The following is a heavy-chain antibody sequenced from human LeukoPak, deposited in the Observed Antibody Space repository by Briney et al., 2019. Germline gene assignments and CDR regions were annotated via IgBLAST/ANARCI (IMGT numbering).Heavy chain of an antibody. D-gene: IGHD1-7*01. CDR2: IYYSGST. J-gene: IGHJ3*02. V-gene: IGHV4-59*08. CDR1: GGSINSYY. Sequence: PSETLSLTCTVSGGSINSYYWSWIRQPPGKGLEWIGYIYYSGSTNYNPSLKSRVTISADTSKNQFSLKLSSVTAADTAVYYCARHVTGTTNAFDIWGQGTMVTVSS. CDR3: ARHVTGTTNAFDI.